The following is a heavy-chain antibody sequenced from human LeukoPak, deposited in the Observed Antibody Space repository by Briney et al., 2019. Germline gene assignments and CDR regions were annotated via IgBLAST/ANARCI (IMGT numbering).Heavy chain of an antibody. V-gene: IGHV4-39*01. CDR2: IYYSGST. D-gene: IGHD6-13*01. J-gene: IGHJ4*02. Sequence: PSETLSLTCNVSGGSISSSSYYWGWIRQHPGKGLEWIGSIYYSGSTYYNPSLKSRVTISVDTSKNQFSLKLSSVTAADTAVYYCASAGGSGWYNGYPIFDYWGQETLVTVSS. CDR3: ASAGGSGWYNGYPIFDY. CDR1: GGSISSSSYY.